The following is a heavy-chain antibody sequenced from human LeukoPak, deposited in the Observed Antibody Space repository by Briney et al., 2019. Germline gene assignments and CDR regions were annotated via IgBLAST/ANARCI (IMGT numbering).Heavy chain of an antibody. Sequence: SETMSLTCTVSGGSISSGSYYWSWTRQPAGKGLEWIGRIYTSGSTNYNPSLKSRVTISVDTSKNQFSLKLSSVTAADTAVYYCARGSYDSSGYRNDYWGQGTLVTVSS. J-gene: IGHJ4*02. V-gene: IGHV4-61*02. D-gene: IGHD3-22*01. CDR3: ARGSYDSSGYRNDY. CDR1: GGSISSGSYY. CDR2: IYTSGST.